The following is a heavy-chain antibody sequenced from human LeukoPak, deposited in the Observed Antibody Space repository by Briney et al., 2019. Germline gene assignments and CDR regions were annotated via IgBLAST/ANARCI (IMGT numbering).Heavy chain of an antibody. Sequence: PGGSLRLSCAASGFTVSNNFMTWVRQSPGKGLEYVSVIYAGSVTYYADSVKGRFTISRDNAMNTLYLQMSSLRAEDTAVYYCARVASGSIWFVDYWGQGTLVTVSS. CDR1: GFTVSNNF. CDR2: IYAGSVT. J-gene: IGHJ4*02. CDR3: ARVASGSIWFVDY. V-gene: IGHV3-66*01. D-gene: IGHD6-13*01.